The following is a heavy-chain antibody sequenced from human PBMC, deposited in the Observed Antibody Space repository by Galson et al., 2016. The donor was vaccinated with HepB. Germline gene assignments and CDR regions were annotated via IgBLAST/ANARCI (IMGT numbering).Heavy chain of an antibody. V-gene: IGHV3-23*01. Sequence: SLRLSCAASGFTFSGYAMTWVRQAPGKGLEWVSGISGSGDSTYFADCVKGRLTISRDNSKSTLYLQMNSQRAEDTAVYYRVKLRGRLYTVAENWGPGTLVTVSS. CDR3: VKLRGRLYTVAEN. D-gene: IGHD3-16*01. CDR1: GFTFSGYA. J-gene: IGHJ4*02. CDR2: ISGSGDST.